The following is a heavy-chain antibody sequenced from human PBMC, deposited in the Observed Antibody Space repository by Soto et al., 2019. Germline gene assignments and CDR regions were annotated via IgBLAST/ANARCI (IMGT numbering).Heavy chain of an antibody. Sequence: QVQVVQSGDEVKETGASVRVSCKTSGYSFTAYGISWVRQAPGQGLEWMGWISCYNGKTKYAQKVQGRVTMTTDTSTSTGYMEVRRLRSDDTAIYYCARDAPPPELRFLEWHNYDYNGMDVWGQGTTGTVSS. CDR2: ISCYNGKT. CDR3: ARDAPPPELRFLEWHNYDYNGMDV. D-gene: IGHD3-3*01. CDR1: GYSFTAYG. J-gene: IGHJ6*02. V-gene: IGHV1-18*01.